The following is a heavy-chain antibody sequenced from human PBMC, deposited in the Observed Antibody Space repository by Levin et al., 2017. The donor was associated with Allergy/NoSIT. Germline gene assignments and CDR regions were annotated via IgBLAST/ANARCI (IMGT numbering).Heavy chain of an antibody. CDR2: ISSSSSYT. CDR1: GFTFSDSY. V-gene: IGHV3-11*05. J-gene: IGHJ4*02. CDR3: ARAGRYYYDSSGYQDY. D-gene: IGHD3-22*01. Sequence: LSLTCAASGFTFSDSYMSWIRQAPGKGLEWVSYISSSSSYTNYADSVKGRFTISRDNAKNSLYLQMNSLRAEDTAVYYCARAGRYYYDSSGYQDYWGQGTLVTVSS.